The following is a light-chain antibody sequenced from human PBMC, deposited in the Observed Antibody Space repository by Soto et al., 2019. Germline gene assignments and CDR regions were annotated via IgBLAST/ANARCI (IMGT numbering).Light chain of an antibody. Sequence: EIVMTQSPATLSVSPGERATLSCRASQTIGSNLAWYQQKPGQPPRLLIYDASTRATGIPDRFSGSGSGTDFTLTISSLEPEDFAVYYCQQRSNWTLTFGGGTKVDI. CDR2: DAS. V-gene: IGKV3-11*01. CDR3: QQRSNWTLT. CDR1: QTIGSN. J-gene: IGKJ4*01.